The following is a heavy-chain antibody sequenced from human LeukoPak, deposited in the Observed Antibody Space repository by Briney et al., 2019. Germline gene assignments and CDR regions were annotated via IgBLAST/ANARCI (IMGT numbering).Heavy chain of an antibody. V-gene: IGHV1-69*05. D-gene: IGHD5-18*01. Sequence: GSSVKVSCKASGGTFSSYAISWVRQAPGQGLEWMGRIIPIFGTANYAQKFQGRVTITTDESTSTAYMELSSPRSEDTAVYYCARAKLGYSYGMGTFDPWGQGTLVTVSS. CDR1: GGTFSSYA. CDR2: IIPIFGTA. CDR3: ARAKLGYSYGMGTFDP. J-gene: IGHJ5*02.